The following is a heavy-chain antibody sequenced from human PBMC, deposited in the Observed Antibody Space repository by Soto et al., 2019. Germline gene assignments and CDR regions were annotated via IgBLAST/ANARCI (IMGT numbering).Heavy chain of an antibody. CDR1: GFTFDDYT. J-gene: IGHJ6*02. CDR2: ISWDGGST. D-gene: IGHD3-9*01. V-gene: IGHV3-43*01. Sequence: GGSLRLSCAASGFTFDDYTMHWVRQAPGKGLEWVSLISWDGGSTYYADSVKGRFTISRDNSKNSLYLQMNSLRTEDTALYYCAKAHRSPVYDILTGYRYYYYYYGMDVWGQGTTVTVSS. CDR3: AKAHRSPVYDILTGYRYYYYYYGMDV.